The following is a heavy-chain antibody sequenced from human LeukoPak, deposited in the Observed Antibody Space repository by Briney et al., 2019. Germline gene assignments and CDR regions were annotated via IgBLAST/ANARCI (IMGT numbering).Heavy chain of an antibody. CDR3: AKDSEITYSYGTDLDY. D-gene: IGHD5-18*01. Sequence: PGGSLRLSCAASGFTFSSYWMSWVRQAPGKGLEWVAVISYDGSNKYYADSVKGRFTISRDNSKNTLYPQMNSLRAEDTAVYYCAKDSEITYSYGTDLDYWGQGTLVTVSS. CDR1: GFTFSSYW. J-gene: IGHJ4*02. V-gene: IGHV3-30*18. CDR2: ISYDGSNK.